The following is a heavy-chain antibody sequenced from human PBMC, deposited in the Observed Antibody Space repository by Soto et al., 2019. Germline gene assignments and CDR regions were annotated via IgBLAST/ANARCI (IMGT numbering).Heavy chain of an antibody. V-gene: IGHV1-46*01. D-gene: IGHD2-2*02. CDR2: INPSVGST. Sequence: ASVKVSCKASGYTFTSYYMHWVRQGPGQGLEWMGIINPSVGSTSYAQKFQGRVTMTRDTSTSTVYMELSSLRSEDTAVYYCARDRVYCSSTSCYTFRALSRHYYYGMDVWGQGTTVTVSS. CDR1: GYTFTSYY. J-gene: IGHJ6*02. CDR3: ARDRVYCSSTSCYTFRALSRHYYYGMDV.